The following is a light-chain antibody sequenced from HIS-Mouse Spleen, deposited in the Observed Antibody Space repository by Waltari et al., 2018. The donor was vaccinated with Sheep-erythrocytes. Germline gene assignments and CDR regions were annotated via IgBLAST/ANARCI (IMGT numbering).Light chain of an antibody. J-gene: IGKJ2*01. CDR2: DAS. Sequence: EIVLTQSPATLSLSPGERATLSCSASQSVSSSLAWYHQKPGQAPRLLIYDASNRATGIPARFSGSGSGTDFTLTISSLEPEDFAVYYCQQRSNWYTFGQGTKLEIK. CDR3: QQRSNWYT. V-gene: IGKV3-11*01. CDR1: QSVSSS.